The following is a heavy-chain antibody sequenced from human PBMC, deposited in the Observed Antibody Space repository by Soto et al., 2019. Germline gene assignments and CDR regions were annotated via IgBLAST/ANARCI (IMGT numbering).Heavy chain of an antibody. CDR1: GDSISSGNKY. CDR2: VFSSGTT. J-gene: IGHJ6*02. V-gene: IGHV4-30-4*01. Sequence: VQLRESGPGLVKPSQTLSLTCTVSGDSISSGNKYWSWIRQPPGKGLEWIGYVFSSGTTYYNPSLKGRVSISLDASENQFSLKFASVTDADSAVYYFARVPSPFDYYYVMDVWGQGTTVTVSS. D-gene: IGHD3-16*01. CDR3: ARVPSPFDYYYVMDV.